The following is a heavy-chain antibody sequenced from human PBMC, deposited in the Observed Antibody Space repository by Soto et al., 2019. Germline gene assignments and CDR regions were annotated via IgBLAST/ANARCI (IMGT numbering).Heavy chain of an antibody. CDR1: GFTFSSCG. CDR3: ATDQGIY. Sequence: PGGSLRLSCAASGFTFSSCGMHWVRQAPGKGLEWVSVIWYDGSDKYYADSVKGRFTISRDNSKNTLYLQMNGLRAEDTAVYYCATDQGIYWGQGTLVTVSS. J-gene: IGHJ4*02. D-gene: IGHD6-13*01. V-gene: IGHV3-33*01. CDR2: IWYDGSDK.